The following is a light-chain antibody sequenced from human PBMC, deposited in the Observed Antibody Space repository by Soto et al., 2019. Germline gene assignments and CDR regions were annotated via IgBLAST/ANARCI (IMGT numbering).Light chain of an antibody. CDR1: SGHSSYA. V-gene: IGLV4-69*01. Sequence: QLVLTQSPSASASLGASVKLTCTLSSGHSSYAIAWHQQQPEKGPRYLMKLNSDGSPSKGDGIPYRFSGSSSGAERYLTVSSLESEDEADYSCQTWGTGIQVFGGGTQLTVL. CDR2: LNSDGSP. CDR3: QTWGTGIQV. J-gene: IGLJ3*02.